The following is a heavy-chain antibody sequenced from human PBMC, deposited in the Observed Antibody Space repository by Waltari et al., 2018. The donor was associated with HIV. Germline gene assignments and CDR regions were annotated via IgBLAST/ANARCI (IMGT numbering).Heavy chain of an antibody. V-gene: IGHV3-53*01. CDR3: ARASYDSSGLNY. D-gene: IGHD3-22*01. CDR2: IDSGGST. Sequence: EVQLVESGGGLIQPGGSLRLSCAASGFTVSSNYMSWVRQAPGKGLEWVSVIDSGGSTYYADSVKGRFTISRDNSKNTLYLQMNSLRAEDTAVYYCARASYDSSGLNYWGQGTLVTVSS. CDR1: GFTVSSNY. J-gene: IGHJ4*02.